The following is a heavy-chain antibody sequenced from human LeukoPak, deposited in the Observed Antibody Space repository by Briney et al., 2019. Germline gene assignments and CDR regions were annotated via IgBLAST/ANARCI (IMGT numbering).Heavy chain of an antibody. CDR1: GGSSRGYY. CDR3: ARGRRYYGSGSYNLDY. Sequence: PSETLSLTCAVYGGSSRGYYWNWLWIHQSPGKGLEWIGEINHSGSTNYNPSLKSRVTISVDTSKNQFSLKLSSVTAADTAVYYCARGRRYYGSGSYNLDYWGQGTLVTVSS. V-gene: IGHV4-34*01. J-gene: IGHJ4*02. CDR2: INHSGST. D-gene: IGHD3-10*01.